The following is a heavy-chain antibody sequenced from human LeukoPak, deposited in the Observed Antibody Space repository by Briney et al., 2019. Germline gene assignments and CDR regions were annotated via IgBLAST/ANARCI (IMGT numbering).Heavy chain of an antibody. J-gene: IGHJ4*02. CDR1: GFTFSSYE. V-gene: IGHV3-48*03. CDR3: ARKYCSTTSCLFDN. CDR2: ISSSGTTI. Sequence: GGSLRLSCAASGFTFSSYEMNWVRQAPEKGLQWVSDISSSGTTIYYADSVKGRFTISRDNAKNSLYLQMNSLRAEDTAVYYCARKYCSTTSCLFDNWGQGTLVTVSS. D-gene: IGHD2-2*01.